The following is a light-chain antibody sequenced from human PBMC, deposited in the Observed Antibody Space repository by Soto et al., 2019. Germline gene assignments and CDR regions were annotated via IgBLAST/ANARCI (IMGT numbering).Light chain of an antibody. Sequence: EIVMTQSPVTLSVSPGERATLSCRASQSVSSNLAWYQQKPGQAPRLLIYGASTRANGIPDRFSGSGSGTEFTLTISSLQSEDSAVYYCQQCTNWPRTFGQGTKVEIK. CDR2: GAS. V-gene: IGKV3-15*01. CDR1: QSVSSN. J-gene: IGKJ1*01. CDR3: QQCTNWPRT.